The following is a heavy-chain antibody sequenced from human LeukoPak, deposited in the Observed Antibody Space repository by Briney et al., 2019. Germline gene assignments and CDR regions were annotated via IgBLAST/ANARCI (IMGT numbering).Heavy chain of an antibody. CDR2: IYNSESI. J-gene: IGHJ5*02. V-gene: IGHV4-4*07. CDR1: GGSINGYY. D-gene: IGHD6-13*01. Sequence: SETLSLTCTVSGGSINGYYWSWIRQPAGKGLEWIGRIYNSESINYNPSLKSRVTMSIDTSKNQFSLKLKSVTAADTTVYYCARDRSSSYTRDWFDPWGQGALVTVSS. CDR3: ARDRSSSYTRDWFDP.